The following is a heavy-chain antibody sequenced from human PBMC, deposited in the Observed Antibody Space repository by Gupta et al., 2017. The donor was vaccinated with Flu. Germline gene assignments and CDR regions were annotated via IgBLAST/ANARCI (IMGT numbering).Heavy chain of an antibody. Sequence: WIGEINHSGSTNYNPSLKSRVTISVDTSKNQFSLKLSSVTAADTAVYYCAREVVLRYFDSLPRYYYYYYMDVWGKGTTVTVSS. CDR3: AREVVLRYFDSLPRYYYYYYMDV. D-gene: IGHD3-9*01. V-gene: IGHV4-34*01. J-gene: IGHJ6*03. CDR2: INHSGST.